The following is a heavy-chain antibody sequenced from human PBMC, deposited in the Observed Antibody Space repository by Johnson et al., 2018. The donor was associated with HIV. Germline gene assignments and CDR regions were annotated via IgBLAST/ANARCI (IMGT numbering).Heavy chain of an antibody. CDR2: ISGGST. V-gene: IGHV3-38-3*01. D-gene: IGHD6-13*01. J-gene: IGHJ3*02. CDR1: GFTVSSNK. Sequence: VQLVESRGVLVQPGGSPRLSCAASGFTVSSNKMSWVRQAPGKGLEWVSSISGGSTYYADSRKGRFTISRDNSKNTLHLQMNSLRAEDTAVYYCARGGSSSWYGSKYYAFDIWGQGTMVTVSS. CDR3: ARGGSSSWYGSKYYAFDI.